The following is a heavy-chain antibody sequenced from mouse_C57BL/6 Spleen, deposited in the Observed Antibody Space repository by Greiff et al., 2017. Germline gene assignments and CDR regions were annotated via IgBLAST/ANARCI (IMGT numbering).Heavy chain of an antibody. CDR1: GYTFTDYY. Sequence: LVEPGASVKISCKASGYTFTDYYMNWVKQSHGKSLEWIGDINPNNGGTSYNQKFKGKATLTVDKSSSTAYMELRSLTSEDSAVYYCARRGVVARDYYAMDYWGQGTSVTVSS. J-gene: IGHJ4*01. CDR2: INPNNGGT. CDR3: ARRGVVARDYYAMDY. V-gene: IGHV1-26*01. D-gene: IGHD1-1*01.